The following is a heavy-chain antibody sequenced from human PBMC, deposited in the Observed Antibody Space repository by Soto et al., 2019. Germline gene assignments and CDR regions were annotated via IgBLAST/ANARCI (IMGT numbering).Heavy chain of an antibody. J-gene: IGHJ4*02. D-gene: IGHD3-22*01. CDR3: ARAPRGDYYDLRPFDY. Sequence: ASVKVSCTASGYTFTSYGIHWVRQAPGQRLEWTGWINAGNGNTKYSEKFQGRVTITRDTSASTAYLELSSLRSEDTAVYYCARAPRGDYYDLRPFDYWGQGTLVTVSS. CDR2: INAGNGNT. CDR1: GYTFTSYG. V-gene: IGHV1-3*01.